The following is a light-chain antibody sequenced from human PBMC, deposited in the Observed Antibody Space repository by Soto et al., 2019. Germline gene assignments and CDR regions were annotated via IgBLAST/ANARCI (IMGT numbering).Light chain of an antibody. CDR3: QPYKNWPTIT. CDR1: QSVARK. Sequence: EIVFTQSPATLSVSPGERATLSCRASQSVARKLAWYQQKPGQPARLLIHEASIRANGIPARCIGGGSGTKLTLTVSSLQSEDFAAYDCQPYKNWPTITFGQGTRLEIK. J-gene: IGKJ5*01. V-gene: IGKV3-15*01. CDR2: EAS.